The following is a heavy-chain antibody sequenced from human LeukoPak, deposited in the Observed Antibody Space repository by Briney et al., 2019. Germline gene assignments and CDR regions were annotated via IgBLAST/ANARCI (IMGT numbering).Heavy chain of an antibody. CDR1: GGSISSSSYY. CDR3: ARDWVAGTVDY. CDR2: IYYSGST. D-gene: IGHD6-19*01. Sequence: SETLSLTCTVSGGSISSSSYYWGWIRQPPGKGLEWIGSIYYSGSTYYNPSLKSRVTISVDTSKNQFSLKLSSVTAADTAVYYCARDWVAGTVDYWGQGTLVTVSS. V-gene: IGHV4-39*07. J-gene: IGHJ4*02.